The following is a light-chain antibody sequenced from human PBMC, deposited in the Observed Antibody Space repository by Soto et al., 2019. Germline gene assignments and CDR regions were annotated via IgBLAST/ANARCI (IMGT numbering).Light chain of an antibody. Sequence: QSALTQPASVSGSPGQSITISCTGTSSDVGTYNLVSWYQQHPDKAPKLLIYEVYKRPSGLSNRFSGSKSGNMASLTIPGLQAEDEADYYCSSYTTSITYVFGTGTKVTVL. CDR2: EVY. CDR1: SSDVGTYNL. J-gene: IGLJ1*01. CDR3: SSYTTSITYV. V-gene: IGLV2-14*02.